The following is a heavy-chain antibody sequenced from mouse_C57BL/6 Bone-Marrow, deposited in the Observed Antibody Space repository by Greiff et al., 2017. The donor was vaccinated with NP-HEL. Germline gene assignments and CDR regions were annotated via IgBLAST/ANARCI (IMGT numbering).Heavy chain of an antibody. Sequence: QVQLQQPGAELVKPGASVKMSCKASGYTFTSYWITWVKQRPGQGLEWIGDIYPGSGSTNYNEQFKRKATLTVDTSSSTAYMQLSSLTSEDSAVYYCARSPNWDEDYFDYWGQGTTLTVSS. CDR2: IYPGSGST. D-gene: IGHD4-1*01. CDR3: ARSPNWDEDYFDY. V-gene: IGHV1-55*01. J-gene: IGHJ2*01. CDR1: GYTFTSYW.